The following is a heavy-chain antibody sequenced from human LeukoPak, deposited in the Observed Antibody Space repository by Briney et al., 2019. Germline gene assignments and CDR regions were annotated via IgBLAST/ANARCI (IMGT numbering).Heavy chain of an antibody. J-gene: IGHJ6*03. CDR3: AKGEGYCSSTSCYRSLRTHKNDYYYMDV. V-gene: IGHV3-30*02. Sequence: GGSLRLSCAASGFTFSSYGMHWVRQAPGKGLEWVTFIRYDGSNKYYADSVKGRFTISRDNSKNTLYLQMNSLRAEDTAVYYCAKGEGYCSSTSCYRSLRTHKNDYYYMDVWGKGTTVTVSS. CDR1: GFTFSSYG. CDR2: IRYDGSNK. D-gene: IGHD2-2*02.